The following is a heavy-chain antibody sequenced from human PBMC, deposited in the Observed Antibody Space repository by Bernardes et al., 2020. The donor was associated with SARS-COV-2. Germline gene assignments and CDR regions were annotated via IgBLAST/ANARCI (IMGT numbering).Heavy chain of an antibody. J-gene: IGHJ4*02. CDR2: IYPRDSDT. V-gene: IGHV5-51*01. CDR3: AKGGWALPFDY. Sequence: GDPLKSSGKASGYIFTHFWRGWVRPIPGKVLEWLGLIYPRDSDTKYNPSFEGQITISANRSTATAFLEWNSLKASDTAIYFCAKGGWALPFDYWGQGALVTVSS. CDR1: GYIFTHFW. D-gene: IGHD1-26*01.